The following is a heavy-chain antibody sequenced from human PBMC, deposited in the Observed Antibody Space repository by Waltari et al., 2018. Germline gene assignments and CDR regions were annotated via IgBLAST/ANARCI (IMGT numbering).Heavy chain of an antibody. Sequence: EVQLLESGGGVVHPGGSLRLSCAAAGFTFGSYAMIWVRQAPGKGMALVSAISATGGTTYYRDSVKGRFTISRDNSKNTVYLQMNSPGVEDTAIYYCAKDSLYSSGWPDGFDVWGQGTKVTVSS. J-gene: IGHJ3*01. CDR1: GFTFGSYA. V-gene: IGHV3-23*01. D-gene: IGHD6-19*01. CDR2: ISATGGTT. CDR3: AKDSLYSSGWPDGFDV.